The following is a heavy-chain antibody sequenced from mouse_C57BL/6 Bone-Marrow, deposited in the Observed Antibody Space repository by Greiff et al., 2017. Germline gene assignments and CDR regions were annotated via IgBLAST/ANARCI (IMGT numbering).Heavy chain of an antibody. CDR3: ARRAYYSNLWFAY. CDR1: GYTFTSYW. Sequence: QQPGAELVKPGASVKLSCKASGYTFTSYWMQWVKQRPGQGLEWIGEIDPSDSYTNYNQKFKGKATLTVDTSSSTAYMQLSSLTSEDSAVYYCARRAYYSNLWFAYWGQGTLVTVSA. D-gene: IGHD2-5*01. CDR2: IDPSDSYT. J-gene: IGHJ3*01. V-gene: IGHV1-50*01.